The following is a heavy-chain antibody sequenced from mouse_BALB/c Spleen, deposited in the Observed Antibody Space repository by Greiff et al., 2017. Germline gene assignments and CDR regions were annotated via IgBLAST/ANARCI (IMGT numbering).Heavy chain of an antibody. CDR2: IWSGGST. V-gene: IGHV2-2*02. CDR3: ARNLRPGYFDV. CDR1: GFSLTSYG. Sequence: VMLVESGPGLVQPSQSLSITCTVSGFSLTSYGVHWVRQSPGKGLEWLGVIWSGGSTDYNAAFISRLSISKDNSKSQVFFKMNSLQANDTAIYYCARNLRPGYFDVWGAGTTVTVSS. D-gene: IGHD1-2*01. J-gene: IGHJ1*01.